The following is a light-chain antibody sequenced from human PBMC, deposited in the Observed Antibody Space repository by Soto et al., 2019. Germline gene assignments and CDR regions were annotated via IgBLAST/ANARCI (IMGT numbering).Light chain of an antibody. V-gene: IGKV3-11*01. CDR3: QQRSNWPPT. CDR1: QSVSSY. Sequence: EIVLTQSPATLSLSPGERATLSCRASQSVSSYLAWYQQKPGQAPRLLIYDASNRATGIPARFSGSGSGTDLTLPIHHLEPEDFAVYYCQQRSNWPPTFGGGTKVEIK. CDR2: DAS. J-gene: IGKJ4*01.